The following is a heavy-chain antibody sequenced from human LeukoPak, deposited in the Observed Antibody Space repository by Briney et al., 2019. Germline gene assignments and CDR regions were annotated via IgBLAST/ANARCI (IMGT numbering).Heavy chain of an antibody. Sequence: PGGSLRLSCAASGFTFSSYSMRWVRHAPGKGLVWVSSISSSGTYKYYADSVKGRFTISRDNAKNSLYLQMNSLRAEDTAVYYCAKGKDSVAGATNDYWGQGTLVTVSS. CDR1: GFTFSSYS. D-gene: IGHD6-19*01. CDR2: ISSSGTYK. J-gene: IGHJ4*02. CDR3: AKGKDSVAGATNDY. V-gene: IGHV3-21*01.